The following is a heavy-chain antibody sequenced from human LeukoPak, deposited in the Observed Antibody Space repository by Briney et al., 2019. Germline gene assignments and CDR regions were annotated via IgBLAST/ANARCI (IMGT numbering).Heavy chain of an antibody. D-gene: IGHD6-13*01. CDR1: GYTFTSSD. V-gene: IGHV1-8*03. J-gene: IGHJ4*02. Sequence: ASVSVSCKASGYTFTSSDINWVRQAAGQGLEWMGWINPNSGTTGNSQKFQGRVTITRNTSISTAYMELSSLRSEDTAVYYCARVGGSSWFSDWGQGTLVTVSS. CDR3: ARVGGSSWFSD. CDR2: INPNSGTT.